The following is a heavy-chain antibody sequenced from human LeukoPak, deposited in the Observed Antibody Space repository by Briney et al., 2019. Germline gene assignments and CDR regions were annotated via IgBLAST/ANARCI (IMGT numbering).Heavy chain of an antibody. D-gene: IGHD3-10*01. CDR2: IYYTGRT. CDR1: GGSVTSHY. Sequence: SETLSLTCTVSGGSVTSHYWSWIRQPPGRGLEYIGYIYYTGRTDYNPSLKSRVTISVDTSKNQFSLSLSAVTAAETAVYFCASLRGGKRSGSGSFYSMDSWGQGTLVTVSS. V-gene: IGHV4-59*02. J-gene: IGHJ4*02. CDR3: ASLRGGKRSGSGSFYSMDS.